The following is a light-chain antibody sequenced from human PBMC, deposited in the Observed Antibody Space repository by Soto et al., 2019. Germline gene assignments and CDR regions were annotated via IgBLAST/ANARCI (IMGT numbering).Light chain of an antibody. V-gene: IGKV3-20*01. CDR1: QSVSSY. Sequence: LLSPYPEKKTLSPGERATLSCRASQSVSSYLAWYQQKPGQAPRLLIYDASNRATGIPARFSGSGSGTDFTLTISRLEPEDFAVYYCQQYGISPLTFGG. CDR3: QQYGISPLT. CDR2: DAS. J-gene: IGKJ4*01.